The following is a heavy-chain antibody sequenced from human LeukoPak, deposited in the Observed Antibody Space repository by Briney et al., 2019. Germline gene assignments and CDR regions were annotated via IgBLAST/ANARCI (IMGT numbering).Heavy chain of an antibody. CDR3: ARDLVGATGNDY. Sequence: PGGSLRLSCAASGFTFSSYWVSWVRQAPGKGLEWVANIKQDGSEKYYVDSVKGRFTISRDNAKNSLYLQMNSLRAEDTAVYYCARDLVGATGNDYWGQGTLVTVSS. CDR1: GFTFSSYW. J-gene: IGHJ4*02. D-gene: IGHD1-26*01. CDR2: IKQDGSEK. V-gene: IGHV3-7*03.